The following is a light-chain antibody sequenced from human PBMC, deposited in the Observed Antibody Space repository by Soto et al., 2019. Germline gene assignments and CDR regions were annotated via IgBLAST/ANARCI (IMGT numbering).Light chain of an antibody. CDR1: QSVSSN. CDR3: QQYNNWPLT. V-gene: IGKV3-15*01. Sequence: EIVMTQSPASLSVSPGERPTLSCRASQSVSSNLAWYQQKRGQPPRLLIFGASTRATGIPVRFSGSGSGTEFTLTISSLQSEDFAVYYCQQYNNWPLTFGGGTKVEIK. J-gene: IGKJ4*01. CDR2: GAS.